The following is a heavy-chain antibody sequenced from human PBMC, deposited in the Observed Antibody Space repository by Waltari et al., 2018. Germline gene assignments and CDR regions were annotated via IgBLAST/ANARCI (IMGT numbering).Heavy chain of an antibody. D-gene: IGHD3-3*01. V-gene: IGHV4-34*01. CDR2: IHHSGST. J-gene: IGHJ4*02. Sequence: QVQLQQWGAGLLKPSETLSLTCAVYGGSCSGYYWSWIRQPPGKGLEWMGEIHHSGSTNYNPSLKSRVTISVDTSKNQFSLKLSSVTAADTAVYYCARGRGGRASVTYYDFWSGYQGRYYFDYWGQGTLVTVSS. CDR3: ARGRGGRASVTYYDFWSGYQGRYYFDY. CDR1: GGSCSGYY.